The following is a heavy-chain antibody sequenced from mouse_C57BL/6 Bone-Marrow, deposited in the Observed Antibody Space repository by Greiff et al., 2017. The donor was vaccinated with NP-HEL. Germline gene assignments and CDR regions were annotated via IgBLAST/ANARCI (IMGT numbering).Heavy chain of an antibody. CDR1: GFTFSDYY. J-gene: IGHJ1*03. V-gene: IGHV5-16*01. D-gene: IGHD1-1*01. CDR3: ARDYYYGSSFPYWYFDV. CDR2: INYDGSST. Sequence: EVQLQESEGGLVQPGSSMKLSCTASGFTFSDYYMAWVRQVPEKGLEWVANINYDGSSTYYLDSLKSRFIISRDNAKNILYLQMSSLKSEDTATYYCARDYYYGSSFPYWYFDVWGTGTTVTVSS.